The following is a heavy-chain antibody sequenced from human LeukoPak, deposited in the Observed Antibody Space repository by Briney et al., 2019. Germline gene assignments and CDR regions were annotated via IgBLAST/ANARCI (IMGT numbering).Heavy chain of an antibody. V-gene: IGHV1-18*01. J-gene: IGHJ4*02. D-gene: IGHD6-19*01. Sequence: AASVKVSCTASGYTFTSYGISWVRQAPGQGLEWMGWISVYNGNTNYAQKLQGRVTMTTDTSTSTAYMELRSLRSDDTAVYYCARAIAVAPFDYWGQGTLVTVSS. CDR3: ARAIAVAPFDY. CDR2: ISVYNGNT. CDR1: GYTFTSYG.